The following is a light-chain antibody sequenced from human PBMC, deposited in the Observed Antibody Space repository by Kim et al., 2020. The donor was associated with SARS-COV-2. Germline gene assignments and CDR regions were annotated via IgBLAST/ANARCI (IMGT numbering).Light chain of an antibody. CDR3: QAWDSGTAV. CDR1: KLGDKY. J-gene: IGLJ1*01. CDR2: QDS. Sequence: SYKLTQPPSVSVSPGQTASITCSGDKLGDKYACWYQQKPGQSPVLVIYQDSKRPSGIPERFSGSNSGNTATLTISGTQAMDEADYYCQAWDSGTAVFGTGTKVTVL. V-gene: IGLV3-1*01.